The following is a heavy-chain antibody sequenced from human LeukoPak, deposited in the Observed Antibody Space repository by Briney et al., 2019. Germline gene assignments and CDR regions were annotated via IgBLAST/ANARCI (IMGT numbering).Heavy chain of an antibody. CDR1: GYTFTGYY. V-gene: IGHV1-2*02. D-gene: IGHD2-2*01. Sequence: ASVKVSCKASGYTFTGYYIHWVRQAPGQGLEWMAWINPNSGGTYYAQNFHDRVTLTRDTSISTAYMELSRLRSDDTAIYYCARANALYCSSTSCLFDYWGQGTLVTVSS. CDR2: INPNSGGT. J-gene: IGHJ4*02. CDR3: ARANALYCSSTSCLFDY.